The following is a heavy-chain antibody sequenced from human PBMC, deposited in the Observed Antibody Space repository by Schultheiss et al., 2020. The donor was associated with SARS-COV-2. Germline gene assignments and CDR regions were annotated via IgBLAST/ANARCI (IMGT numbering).Heavy chain of an antibody. Sequence: ASVKVSCKASGYTFTSYGISWVRQAPGQGLEWMGWISAYNGDTYYAQKLQGRVTMTTDTSTSTAYMELRSLRSDDTAVYYCARDLTNLGYCSGGSCYGEVSFDYWGQGTLVTVSS. CDR3: ARDLTNLGYCSGGSCYGEVSFDY. CDR1: GYTFTSYG. V-gene: IGHV1-18*01. J-gene: IGHJ4*02. D-gene: IGHD2-15*01. CDR2: ISAYNGDT.